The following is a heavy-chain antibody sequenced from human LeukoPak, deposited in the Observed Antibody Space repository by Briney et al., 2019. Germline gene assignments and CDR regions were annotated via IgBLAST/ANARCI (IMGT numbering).Heavy chain of an antibody. Sequence: PGGSLRLSCAVSGFTFSNYAMSWVRQAPGKGLEWVSGITGSGGRTYQADSVKGRFTISRDNSNNTLDLQMNSLRDDDTAVYYCPKGASSTWFDPWGQGTLVTVSS. D-gene: IGHD2-2*01. CDR1: GFTFSNYA. J-gene: IGHJ5*02. V-gene: IGHV3-23*01. CDR3: PKGASSTWFDP. CDR2: ITGSGGRT.